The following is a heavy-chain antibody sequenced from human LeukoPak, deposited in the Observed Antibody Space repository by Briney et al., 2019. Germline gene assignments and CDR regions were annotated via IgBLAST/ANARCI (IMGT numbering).Heavy chain of an antibody. D-gene: IGHD3-22*01. CDR1: GCTFDDYA. CDR2: ISWNSGSI. J-gene: IGHJ4*02. CDR3: AKDLFGFYYDSSGLDY. Sequence: PGGSLRLSCAASGCTFDDYAMHWVRQAPGKGLEWVSGISWNSGSIGYADSVKGRFTISRDNAKNSLYLQMNSLRAEDTALYYCAKDLFGFYYDSSGLDYWGQGTLVTVSS. V-gene: IGHV3-9*01.